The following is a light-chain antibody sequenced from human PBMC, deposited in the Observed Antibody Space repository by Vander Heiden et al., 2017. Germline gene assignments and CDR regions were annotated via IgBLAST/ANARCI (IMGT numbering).Light chain of an antibody. J-gene: IGLJ3*02. CDR3: QVWDSSSDHAWV. CDR1: NIGSKS. Sequence: SYVLTQPPSVSGAPGKTARITCGGNNIGSKSVHWYQQKPGQAPVLVIYYDSDRPSGIPERFSGSNSGNTATLTISRVEAGDEADYYCQVWDSSSDHAWVFGGGTKLTVL. V-gene: IGLV3-21*04. CDR2: YDS.